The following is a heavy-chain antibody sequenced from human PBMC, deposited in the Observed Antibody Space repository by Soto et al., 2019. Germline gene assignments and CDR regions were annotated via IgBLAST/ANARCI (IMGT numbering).Heavy chain of an antibody. V-gene: IGHV3-15*07. CDR2: IKNKNDGGTT. Sequence: EVELVESGGGLVKPGGSLTLSCAASGFSFKNAWMNWVRQAPGKGLEWVGRIKNKNDGGTTDYAAFVKGRFTNSRDASEISLYLHMKGLKTEDTGVYCCTGLWFGEIYNYCGQGILVTFSS. CDR3: TGLWFGEIYNY. CDR1: GFSFKNAW. D-gene: IGHD3-10*01. J-gene: IGHJ4*01.